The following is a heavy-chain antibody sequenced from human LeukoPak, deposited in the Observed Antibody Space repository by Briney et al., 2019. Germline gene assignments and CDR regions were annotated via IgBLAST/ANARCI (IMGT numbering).Heavy chain of an antibody. J-gene: IGHJ6*02. CDR2: IYDTGST. CDR1: GGSIRSYY. V-gene: IGHV4-59*01. Sequence: SETLSLTCSVSGGSIRSYYWSWIRQPPGKGLEWIGYIYDTGSTDYNPSLKSRVTISVDTSKNQFSLKLTSVTAADTAVYYCARYSRFGVVYGMDVWGQGTTVTVSS. CDR3: ARYSRFGVVYGMDV. D-gene: IGHD3-10*01.